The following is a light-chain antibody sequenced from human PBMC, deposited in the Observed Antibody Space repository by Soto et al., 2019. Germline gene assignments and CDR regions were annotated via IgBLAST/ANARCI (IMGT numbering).Light chain of an antibody. Sequence: QSALTQPASVSGSPGQSITISCTGSNSDIGRYDHVSWYQHHPGRAPKLLISEVTKRPSGISDRFSGSKSGSTASLIISGLQAEDEADYYCSSYTSSSSYVFGTGTKLTVL. J-gene: IGLJ1*01. CDR1: NSDIGRYDH. CDR3: SSYTSSSSYV. CDR2: EVT. V-gene: IGLV2-14*01.